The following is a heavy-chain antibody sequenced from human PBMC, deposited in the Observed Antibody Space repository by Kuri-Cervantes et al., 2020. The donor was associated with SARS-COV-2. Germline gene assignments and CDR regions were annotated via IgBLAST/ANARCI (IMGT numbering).Heavy chain of an antibody. CDR2: ISSSGSTI. CDR3: ARVDPPLIDSSGLTGIDY. Sequence: GGSLRLSCAASDYTFTNYGMHRVRRAPGKGLEWVSYISSSGSTIYYADSVKGRFTISRDNAKNSLYLQMNSLRAEDTAVYYCARVDPPLIDSSGLTGIDYWGQGTLVTVSS. CDR1: DYTFTNYG. V-gene: IGHV3-48*04. J-gene: IGHJ4*02. D-gene: IGHD6-19*01.